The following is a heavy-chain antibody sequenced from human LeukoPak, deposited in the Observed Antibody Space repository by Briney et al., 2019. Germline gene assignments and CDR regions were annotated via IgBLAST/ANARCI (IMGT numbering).Heavy chain of an antibody. Sequence: SVKVSCKASGGTFSSYAISWVRQAPGQGLEWMGRIIPILGIANYAQKFQGRVTITADKSTSTAYMELSSLRSEDTAVYYCARDTGGYSGYPSGYWGQGTLVTVSS. CDR1: GGTFSSYA. CDR2: IIPILGIA. J-gene: IGHJ4*02. D-gene: IGHD5-12*01. V-gene: IGHV1-69*04. CDR3: ARDTGGYSGYPSGY.